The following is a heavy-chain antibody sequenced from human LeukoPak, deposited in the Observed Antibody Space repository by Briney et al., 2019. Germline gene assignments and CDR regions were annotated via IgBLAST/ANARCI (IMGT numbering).Heavy chain of an antibody. D-gene: IGHD3-3*01. CDR1: GFTFSSYS. V-gene: IGHV3-21*01. CDR3: ARDEESITIFGVVIP. CDR2: ISSSSSYI. J-gene: IGHJ5*02. Sequence: PGGSLRLSCAASGFTFSSYSMNWVRQAPGKGLEWVSSISSSSSYIYYADSVKGRFTISRDNAKNSLYLQMNSLRAEDTAVYYCARDEESITIFGVVIPWGQGTLVTVSS.